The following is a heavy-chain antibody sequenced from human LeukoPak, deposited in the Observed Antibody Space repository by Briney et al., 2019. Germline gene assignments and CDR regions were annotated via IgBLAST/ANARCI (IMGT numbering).Heavy chain of an antibody. V-gene: IGHV4-61*02. CDR3: ARDLGDSSSWYYKDYYYMDV. CDR2: IYTSGST. Sequence: TLSLTCTVSGGSISSGIYYWSWIRQPAGKGLEWIGRIYTSGSTNYNPSLKGRVTISVDTSKNQFSLKLSSVTAADTAVYYCARDLGDSSSWYYKDYYYMDVWGKGTTVIVSS. CDR1: GGSISSGIYY. J-gene: IGHJ6*03. D-gene: IGHD6-13*01.